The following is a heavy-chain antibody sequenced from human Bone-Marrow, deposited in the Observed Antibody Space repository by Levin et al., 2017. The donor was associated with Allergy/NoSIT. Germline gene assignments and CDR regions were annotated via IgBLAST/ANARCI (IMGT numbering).Heavy chain of an antibody. J-gene: IGHJ6*02. CDR2: INPNSGGT. CDR3: ARSPRIVVVPAAHYYYYYGMDV. Sequence: LAASVKVSCKASGYTFTGYYMHWVRQAPGQGLEWMGWINPNSGGTNYAQKFQGRVTMTRDTSISTAYMELSRLRSDDTAVYYCARSPRIVVVPAAHYYYYYGMDVWGQGTTVTVSS. V-gene: IGHV1-2*03. D-gene: IGHD2-2*01. CDR1: GYTFTGYY.